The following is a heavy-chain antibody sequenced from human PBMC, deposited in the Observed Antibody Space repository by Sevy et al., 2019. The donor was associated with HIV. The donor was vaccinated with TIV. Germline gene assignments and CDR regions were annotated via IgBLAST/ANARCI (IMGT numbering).Heavy chain of an antibody. Sequence: ASVKVSCKASGYTFTSYAMHWVRQAPGRRLEWMGWINAGNGNTKYSQKFQGRVTITRDTSASTAYMELSSLRSEDTAVYYCARPLGSGWYFDYWGQGTLVTVSS. D-gene: IGHD6-19*01. V-gene: IGHV1-3*01. CDR2: INAGNGNT. J-gene: IGHJ4*02. CDR3: ARPLGSGWYFDY. CDR1: GYTFTSYA.